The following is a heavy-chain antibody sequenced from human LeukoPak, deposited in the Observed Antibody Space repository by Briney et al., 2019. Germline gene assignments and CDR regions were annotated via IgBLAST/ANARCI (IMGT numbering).Heavy chain of an antibody. V-gene: IGHV3-48*04. J-gene: IGHJ4*02. D-gene: IGHD1-26*01. Sequence: GGSLRLSCAASGFTFSSYGMSWVRQAPGKGLEWVSYISSSGRTMYYADSVKGRFTVSRDNAKNSLYLQMNSLRAEDTAIYYCARDNYSGSRYFDHWGQGTLVTVSS. CDR3: ARDNYSGSRYFDH. CDR1: GFTFSSYG. CDR2: ISSSGRTM.